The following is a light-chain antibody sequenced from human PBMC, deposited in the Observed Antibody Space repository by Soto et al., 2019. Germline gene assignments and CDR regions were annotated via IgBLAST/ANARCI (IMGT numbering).Light chain of an antibody. CDR1: SGSVSTSYY. V-gene: IGLV8-61*01. J-gene: IGLJ3*02. CDR3: VLYMGSGLRV. CDR2: STN. Sequence: QAVVTQEPSFSVSPGGTVTLTCGLSSGSVSTSYYPSWYQQTPGQAPRTLIYSTNTRSSGVPDRFSGSILGNKAALTITGAQADDESDYYCVLYMGSGLRVFGGGTSSPS.